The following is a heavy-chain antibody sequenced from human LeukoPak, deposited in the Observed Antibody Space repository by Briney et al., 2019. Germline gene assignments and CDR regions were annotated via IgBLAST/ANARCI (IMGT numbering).Heavy chain of an antibody. D-gene: IGHD3-9*01. CDR2: IYSGGST. J-gene: IGHJ4*02. CDR1: WFTVSINY. Sequence: GCSLRLSCAASWFTVSINYMSWVRQAPGNVLEWVSVIYSGGSTYYADSVKGRFTISRDNSKNTLYLQMNSLRAEDTVFFFRQKTAYDILTGSAGQFDYWGQGTLVTVSS. V-gene: IGHV3-53*01. CDR3: QKTAYDILTGSAGQFDY.